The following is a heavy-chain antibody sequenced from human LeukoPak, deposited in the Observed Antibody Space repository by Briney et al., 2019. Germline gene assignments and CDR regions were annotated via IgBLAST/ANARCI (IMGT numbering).Heavy chain of an antibody. CDR2: SSSGGTTI. CDR3: ARRFDY. V-gene: IGHV3-48*03. J-gene: IGHJ4*02. Sequence: GGSLRLSCAVSGFTISSYEMNWVHQAPGKGLEWISYSSSGGTTIYYADSVKGRFTISRDNAKNSLYLQMNSLRAEDTGVYYCARRFDYWGQGTLVTVSS. CDR1: GFTISSYE.